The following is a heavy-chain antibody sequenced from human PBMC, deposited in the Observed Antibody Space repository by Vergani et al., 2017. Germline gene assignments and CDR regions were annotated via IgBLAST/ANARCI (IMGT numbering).Heavy chain of an antibody. V-gene: IGHV4-61*02. CDR2: IYTSGST. CDR3: ARGILEWFHSWFDP. Sequence: QVQLQESGPGLVKPSQTLSLTCTVSGGSISSGSYYWSWIRQPAGKGLEGIGRIYTSGSTNYNPSLKSRFTRSVDTSKNQFSLKLSSVTAADTAVYYCARGILEWFHSWFDPWGQGTLVTVSS. D-gene: IGHD3-3*01. J-gene: IGHJ5*02. CDR1: GGSISSGSYY.